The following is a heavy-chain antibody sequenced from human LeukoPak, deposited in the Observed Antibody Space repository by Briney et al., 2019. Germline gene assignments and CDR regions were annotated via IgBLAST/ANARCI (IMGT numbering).Heavy chain of an antibody. CDR1: GGSISSSSYY. J-gene: IGHJ4*02. V-gene: IGHV4-39*02. D-gene: IGHD3-10*01. CDR2: IYYSGST. Sequence: SETLSLTCTVSGGSISSSSYYWGWIRQPPGKGLEWIGSIYYSGSTYYNPSLKSRVTISVDTSKNQFSLKLSSVTAADTAVYYCARDWNYGSGSYYLRVGYFDYWGQGTLVTVSS. CDR3: ARDWNYGSGSYYLRVGYFDY.